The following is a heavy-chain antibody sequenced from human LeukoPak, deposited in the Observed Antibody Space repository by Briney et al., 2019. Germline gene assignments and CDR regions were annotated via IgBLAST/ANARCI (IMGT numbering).Heavy chain of an antibody. CDR3: ARQTDTAMGWLDP. J-gene: IGHJ5*02. CDR2: IYYSEST. D-gene: IGHD5-18*01. V-gene: IGHV4-39*01. CDR1: GVTISSSSNY. Sequence: PSETLSLTCTVSGVTISSSSNYWGWLRPPPGKGLEWIGSIYYSESTYYNPSLKSRVTISVDTYKNQFSLELSSVTAAETAVYCCARQTDTAMGWLDPGGRETLVSVSS.